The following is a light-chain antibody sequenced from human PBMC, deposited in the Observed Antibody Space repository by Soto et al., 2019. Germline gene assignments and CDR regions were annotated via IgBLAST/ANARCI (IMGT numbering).Light chain of an antibody. CDR3: FSFTTDWTHV. CDR2: EVS. CDR1: SSDIGAYNY. V-gene: IGLV2-14*01. Sequence: QSVLTQPASVSGSPGQSITISCTGSSSDIGAYNYVSWFQQYPGKAPKLIISEVSNRPSGVSNRFSGSKSGTAASLTICGLQTEDEADYFCFSFTTDWTHVFGTGTKVTVL. J-gene: IGLJ1*01.